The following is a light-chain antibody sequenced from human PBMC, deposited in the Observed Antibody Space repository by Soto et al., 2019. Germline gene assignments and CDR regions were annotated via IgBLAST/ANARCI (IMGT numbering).Light chain of an antibody. J-gene: IGLJ1*01. V-gene: IGLV2-8*01. CDR3: SSYAGTHVV. CDR1: SSDVGGYNY. CDR2: DVS. Sequence: HSALTRPPSASGSPGQSVTVSCTGTSSDVGGYNYVSWYQQHPDEAPKLMIYDVSKRPSGVPDRFSGSKSGNTASLIVSGLQAEDEADYYCSSYAGTHVVFGTGTKVTVL.